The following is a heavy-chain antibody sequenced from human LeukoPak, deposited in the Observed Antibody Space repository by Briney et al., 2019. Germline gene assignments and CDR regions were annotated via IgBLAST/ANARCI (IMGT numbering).Heavy chain of an antibody. Sequence: SETLSLTCAVSGGSISSSNWWSWVRQAPGKGLEWIGEIYHSGSTNYNPSLRSRVTISVDKSKNQLSLKLSSVTAADTAVYYCARVLDWGVYFEYGGQGTLVSVSS. CDR1: GGSISSSNW. CDR3: ARVLDWGVYFEY. D-gene: IGHD7-27*01. J-gene: IGHJ4*02. CDR2: IYHSGST. V-gene: IGHV4-4*02.